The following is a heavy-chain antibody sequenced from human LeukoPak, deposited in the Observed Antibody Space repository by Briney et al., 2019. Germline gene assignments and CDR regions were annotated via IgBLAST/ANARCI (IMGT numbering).Heavy chain of an antibody. D-gene: IGHD3-10*01. V-gene: IGHV4-39*01. Sequence: SETLSLTCTVSGVSMSGSRYCWGWIRQPPGKGLHWIASIHYSGTTHSNPSLQSRVIISVDPTMSQFSLKAYSVTATDTLLFYCAKKKLGVGRVDWFDPWGQGIMVSVCS. J-gene: IGHJ5*02. CDR3: AKKKLGVGRVDWFDP. CDR1: GVSMSGSRYC. CDR2: IHYSGTT.